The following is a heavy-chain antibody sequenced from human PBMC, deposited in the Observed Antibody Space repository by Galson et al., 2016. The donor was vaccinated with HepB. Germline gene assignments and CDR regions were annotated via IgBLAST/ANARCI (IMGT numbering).Heavy chain of an antibody. J-gene: IGHJ4*02. CDR1: GFSLSTSGMC. CDR2: IDWNDNK. D-gene: IGHD3-3*01. V-gene: IGHV2-70*11. Sequence: PALVKPTQTLTLTCTFSGFSLSTSGMCVNWIRQPPGKALEWLARIDWNDNKYYSTSPRTRLTISKDTSKNQVVLTMTNMDPVDTATFYCARTLSDYDFWSGFYDWGQGTLVTVSS. CDR3: ARTLSDYDFWSGFYD.